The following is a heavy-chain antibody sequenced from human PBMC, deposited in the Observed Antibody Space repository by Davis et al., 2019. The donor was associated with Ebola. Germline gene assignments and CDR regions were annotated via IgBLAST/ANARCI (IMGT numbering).Heavy chain of an antibody. CDR2: IDPSDSYT. Sequence: GESLKISCKGSGYSFTNYWISWVRQLPGKGLEWMGRIDPSDSYTNYSPSFQGHVTISADKSISTAYLQWSSLKASNTAMYYCARRSQYSGYDQLDYWGQGTLVTVSS. D-gene: IGHD5-12*01. V-gene: IGHV5-10-1*01. J-gene: IGHJ4*02. CDR1: GYSFTNYW. CDR3: ARRSQYSGYDQLDY.